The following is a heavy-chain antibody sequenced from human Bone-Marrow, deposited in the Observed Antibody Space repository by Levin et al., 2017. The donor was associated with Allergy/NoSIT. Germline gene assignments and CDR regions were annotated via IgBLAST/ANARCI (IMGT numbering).Heavy chain of an antibody. CDR2: INPNSGGT. Sequence: ASVKVSCKASGYTFTGYYMHWVRQAPGQGLEWMGWINPNSGGTNYAQKFQGRVTMTRGTSISTAYMELSRLRSDDTAVYYCAREGAPTAKYYGDYVPGWFDPWGQGTLVTVSS. CDR3: AREGAPTAKYYGDYVPGWFDP. V-gene: IGHV1-2*02. D-gene: IGHD4-17*01. CDR1: GYTFTGYY. J-gene: IGHJ5*02.